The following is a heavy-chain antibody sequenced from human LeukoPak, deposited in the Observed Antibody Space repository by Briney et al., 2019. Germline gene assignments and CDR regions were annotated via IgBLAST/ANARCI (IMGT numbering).Heavy chain of an antibody. D-gene: IGHD6-13*01. CDR2: IYYSGST. CDR3: AAGDSSSWEYFQH. Sequence: NPSETLSLTCTVSGGSISSYYWSWIRQPPGKGLEWIGYIYYSGSTNYNPSLKSRVTISVDTSKNQFSLKLSSVTAADTAVYYCAAGDSSSWEYFQHWGQGTLVTVSS. V-gene: IGHV4-59*08. CDR1: GGSISSYY. J-gene: IGHJ1*01.